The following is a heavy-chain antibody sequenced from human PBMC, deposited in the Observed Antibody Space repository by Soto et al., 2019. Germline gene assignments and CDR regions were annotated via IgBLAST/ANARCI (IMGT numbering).Heavy chain of an antibody. J-gene: IGHJ3*02. CDR2: IWYDGSNK. D-gene: IGHD4-17*01. V-gene: IGHV3-33*01. Sequence: QVQLVESGGGVVQPGRSLRLSCAASGFTFRSYGMHWVRQAPGKGLEWVAVIWYDGSNKYYADSVKGRFTISRDNSKNTLYLQMNSLRAEDTAVYYCARGGGSYGDYVHDDIWGQGTMVTVSS. CDR1: GFTFRSYG. CDR3: ARGGGSYGDYVHDDI.